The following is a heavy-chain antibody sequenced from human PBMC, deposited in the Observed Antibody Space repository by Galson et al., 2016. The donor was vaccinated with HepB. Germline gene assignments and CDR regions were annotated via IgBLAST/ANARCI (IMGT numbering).Heavy chain of an antibody. CDR1: GFTFGNYA. Sequence: SLRLSCTASGFTFGNYAMNWFRQAPGKGLEWVSLIRSNPYGGTTEYAPAVIARFTISRDDSKSIVSRQMNSLKAEDTAVYYCSCDALRNWKSWGDYFGYWGQGTLVTVSS. D-gene: IGHD1-20*01. V-gene: IGHV3-49*03. CDR3: SCDALRNWKSWGDYFGY. CDR2: IRSNPYGGTT. J-gene: IGHJ4*02.